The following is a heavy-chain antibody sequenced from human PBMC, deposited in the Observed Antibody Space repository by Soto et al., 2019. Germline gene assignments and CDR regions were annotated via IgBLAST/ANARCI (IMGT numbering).Heavy chain of an antibody. CDR3: ARAAWGRAVAGTPYFDY. Sequence: EVQLVESGGGLVKPGGSLRLSCAASGFTFSSYSMNWVRQAPGKGLEWVSSISSSSSYIYYADSVKGRFTISRDNAKNSLYLQMNSLRAEDTAVYYCARAAWGRAVAGTPYFDYWGQGTLVTVSS. CDR1: GFTFSSYS. D-gene: IGHD6-19*01. J-gene: IGHJ4*02. V-gene: IGHV3-21*01. CDR2: ISSSSSYI.